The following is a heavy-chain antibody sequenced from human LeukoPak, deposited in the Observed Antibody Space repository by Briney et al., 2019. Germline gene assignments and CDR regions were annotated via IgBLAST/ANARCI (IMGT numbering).Heavy chain of an antibody. V-gene: IGHV1-2*06. CDR3: ARRKKIAARPPYYFDY. D-gene: IGHD6-6*01. CDR2: INPNSGGT. CDR1: GYTFTGYY. J-gene: IGHJ4*02. Sequence: ASVKVSCKASGYTFTGYYMHWVRQAPGQGLEWMGRINPNSGGTNYAQKFQGRVTMTTDTSTSTAYMELRSLRSDDTAVYYCARRKKIAARPPYYFDYWGQGTLVTVSS.